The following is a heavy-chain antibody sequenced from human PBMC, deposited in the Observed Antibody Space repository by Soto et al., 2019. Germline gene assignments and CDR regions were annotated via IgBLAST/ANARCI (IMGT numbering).Heavy chain of an antibody. V-gene: IGHV3-23*01. CDR1: GFTFNSYA. CDR2: ISGSGDST. CDR3: AKDGYCTSCSCYPKPPNWFDP. Sequence: EVQLLESGGGLVQPGGSLRLSCAASGFTFNSYAMSWVRQAPGKGLEWVSGISGSGDSTYYADSVKGRFTISRDNSKNTLYLQMNSLRADDTAVYYCAKDGYCTSCSCYPKPPNWFDPWGQGTLVTVSS. J-gene: IGHJ5*02. D-gene: IGHD2-2*03.